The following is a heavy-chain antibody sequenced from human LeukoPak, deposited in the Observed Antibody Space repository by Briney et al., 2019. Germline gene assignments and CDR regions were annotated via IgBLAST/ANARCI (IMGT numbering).Heavy chain of an antibody. V-gene: IGHV3-30*07. CDR1: GFVFSDYP. J-gene: IGHJ4*02. CDR3: AREVISTPSYFDY. D-gene: IGHD2-2*01. Sequence: PGGSLRLPCSASGFVFSDYPLHWIRQSPGKGPEWVAVISFDGSHQYYADSVKGRFTVSRDSSKNTLYLQMNSLGADDTAVYYCAREVISTPSYFDYWGQGILVTVSS. CDR2: ISFDGSHQ.